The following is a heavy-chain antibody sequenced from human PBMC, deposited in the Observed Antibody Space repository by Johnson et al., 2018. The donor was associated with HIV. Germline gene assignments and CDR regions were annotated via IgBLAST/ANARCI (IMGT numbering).Heavy chain of an antibody. D-gene: IGHD6-13*01. CDR2: INWNGGRT. CDR3: AKEEGWDSREGAFDI. V-gene: IGHV3-NL1*01. Sequence: QMQLVESGGGVVQPGRSLRLSCAASGFTFSGYPMHWVRQAPGKGLEWVSGINWNGGRTGYADSVKGRFTISRDNAKNTLFLQMNSLRAEDTAVYYCAKEEGWDSREGAFDIWGQGTMVPVSS. CDR1: GFTFSGYP. J-gene: IGHJ3*02.